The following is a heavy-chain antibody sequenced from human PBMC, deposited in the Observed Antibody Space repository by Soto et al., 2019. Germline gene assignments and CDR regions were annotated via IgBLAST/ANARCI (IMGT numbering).Heavy chain of an antibody. J-gene: IGHJ6*02. Sequence: GSLRLSCEPSGLSLSTYSTLWVRQAPGKGLEWVSSIGRRSDIYYADSVKGRFTISRDNAKNSVSLKMKSLRDEDTAVYYCAREETAWPLAYGLDVWGQGTTVT. V-gene: IGHV3-21*01. CDR2: IGRRSDI. CDR1: GLSLSTYS. D-gene: IGHD2-21*02. CDR3: AREETAWPLAYGLDV.